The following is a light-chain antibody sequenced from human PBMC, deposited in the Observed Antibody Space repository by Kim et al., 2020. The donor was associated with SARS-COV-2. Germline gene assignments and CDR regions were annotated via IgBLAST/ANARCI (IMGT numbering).Light chain of an antibody. V-gene: IGLV2-11*03. CDR3: CSYARGSIYV. CDR2: DVS. CDR1: SSDVGSYNY. Sequence: GQSVPISCTGSSSDVGSYNYVSWYRQHPGQAPKLLIYDVSKLTSGVPDRFSGSKSANTASLTISGLQAEDEADYYCCSYARGSIYVFGAGTKVTVL. J-gene: IGLJ1*01.